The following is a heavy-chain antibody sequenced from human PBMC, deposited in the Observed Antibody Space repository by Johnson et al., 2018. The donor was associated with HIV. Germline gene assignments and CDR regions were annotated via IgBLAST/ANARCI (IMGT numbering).Heavy chain of an antibody. J-gene: IGHJ3*02. V-gene: IGHV3-15*01. D-gene: IGHD1-14*01. Sequence: VQLMESGGGLVKPGGSLTLSCAASGFTFSNACMSWVRQAPGKGLEWVGRIKTKTDGGTTDYPAPVKGRFTISRDDSKNTLYLQMNSLRADDTGLYYCVRGGMYRRDDAFDIWGQGTMVTVSS. CDR2: IKTKTDGGTT. CDR3: VRGGMYRRDDAFDI. CDR1: GFTFSNAC.